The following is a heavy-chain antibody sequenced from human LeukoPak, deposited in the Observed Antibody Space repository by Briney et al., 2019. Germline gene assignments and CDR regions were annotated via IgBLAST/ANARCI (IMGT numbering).Heavy chain of an antibody. CDR3: ATCNGDCYLNL. CDR1: GFTFSNAW. J-gene: IGHJ2*01. D-gene: IGHD2-21*02. Sequence: GGSLRLSCAASGFTFSNAWMNWVRQAPGKGLEWVARVKSKAVGETTSYAAPVKDRFSILRDDSRDMVYLQMNSLEAEDTAVYCCATCNGDCYLNLWGGGTLVIVSS. V-gene: IGHV3-15*01. CDR2: VKSKAVGETT.